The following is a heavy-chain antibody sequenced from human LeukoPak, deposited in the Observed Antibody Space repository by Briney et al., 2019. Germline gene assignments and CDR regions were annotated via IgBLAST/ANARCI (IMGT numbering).Heavy chain of an antibody. V-gene: IGHV4-61*02. D-gene: IGHD4-23*01. CDR3: ARSTVVTPGDY. Sequence: SETLSLTCTASGGSISSGSYYWSWIRQPAGKGLEWIGRIYTSGSTNYNPSLKSRVTISVDRSKNQFSLKLSSVTAADTAVYYCARSTVVTPGDYWGQGTLVTVSS. J-gene: IGHJ4*02. CDR2: IYTSGST. CDR1: GGSISSGSYY.